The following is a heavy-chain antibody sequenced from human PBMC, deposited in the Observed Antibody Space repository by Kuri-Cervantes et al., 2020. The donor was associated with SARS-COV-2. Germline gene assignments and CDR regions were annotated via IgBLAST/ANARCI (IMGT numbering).Heavy chain of an antibody. CDR3: AKSGATDILTGYFAY. J-gene: IGHJ4*02. CDR2: ISSSGSTI. Sequence: GGSLRLSCDASGIPIRSHAMHWVRQAPGKGLEWVSYISSSGSTIYYADSVKGRFTISRDNAKNSLYLQMNSLRAEDTAVYYCAKSGATDILTGYFAYWGQGTLVTVSS. D-gene: IGHD3-9*01. V-gene: IGHV3-48*03. CDR1: GIPIRSHA.